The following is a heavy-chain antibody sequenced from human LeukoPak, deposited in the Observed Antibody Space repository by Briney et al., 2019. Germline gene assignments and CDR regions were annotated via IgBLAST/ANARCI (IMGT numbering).Heavy chain of an antibody. J-gene: IGHJ4*02. V-gene: IGHV3-7*01. Sequence: GGSLRLSCAASGFTFSSFWMSGVRHVPGEGLEWVANINEDGSEKYYVDSVRGRFTISRDNAKNSLYLQMDSLRAEDRAVYYCAKPDAPGTVEYWGPGTLVTVSS. CDR2: INEDGSEK. CDR1: GFTFSSFW. D-gene: IGHD1-14*01. CDR3: AKPDAPGTVEY.